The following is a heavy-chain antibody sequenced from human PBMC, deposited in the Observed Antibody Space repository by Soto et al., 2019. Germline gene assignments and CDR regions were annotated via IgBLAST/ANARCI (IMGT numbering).Heavy chain of an antibody. V-gene: IGHV4-34*01. CDR1: GGSFSGYY. J-gene: IGHJ6*02. CDR3: ARRKSSGRLSLYYCYGMDV. D-gene: IGHD6-19*01. Sequence: QVQLQQWGAGLLKPSETLSLTCAVYGGSFSGYYWSWIRQPPGKGLAWIGEINHSGSTNYNTSLKSRVTISVDTSKNQFSLKLSSVTAADTAVYYCARRKSSGRLSLYYCYGMDVWGQGTTVTVSS. CDR2: INHSGST.